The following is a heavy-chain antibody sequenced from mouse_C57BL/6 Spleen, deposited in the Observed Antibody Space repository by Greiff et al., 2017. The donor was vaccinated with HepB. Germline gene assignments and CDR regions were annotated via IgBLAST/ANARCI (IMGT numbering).Heavy chain of an antibody. D-gene: IGHD4-1*01. J-gene: IGHJ4*01. CDR1: GFTFSDYY. CDR3: AREDLTGYAMDY. V-gene: IGHV5-16*01. Sequence: EVHLVESEGGLVQPGRSLKLSCTASGFTFSDYYMAWVRQVPEKGLEWVANINYDGSSTYYLDSLKSRFIISRDNANNILYLQMSSLKSEDTATYYCAREDLTGYAMDYWGQGTSVTVSS. CDR2: INYDGSST.